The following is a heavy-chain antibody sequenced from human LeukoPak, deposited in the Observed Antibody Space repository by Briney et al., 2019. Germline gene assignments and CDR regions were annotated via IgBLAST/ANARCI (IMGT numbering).Heavy chain of an antibody. D-gene: IGHD2-15*01. V-gene: IGHV4-4*07. Sequence: SETLSLTCTVSGGSISSYYWSWIRQPAGKGLEWIGRIYTSGSTNYNPSLKSRVTMSVDTSKNQFSLKLSSVTAADTAVYYCAKGRDRGSPRGAFDIWGKGTRVTVS. CDR1: GGSISSYY. CDR2: IYTSGST. J-gene: IGHJ3*02. CDR3: AKGRDRGSPRGAFDI.